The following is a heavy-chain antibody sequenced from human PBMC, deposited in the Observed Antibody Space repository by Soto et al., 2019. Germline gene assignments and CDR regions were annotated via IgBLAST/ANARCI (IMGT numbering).Heavy chain of an antibody. D-gene: IGHD1-1*01. Sequence: SETLSLTCTVSGGGVYSDGYYWGWIRRPPGQGLEWIGNIYYSGSTYYNPSLKNRVTISLDTSKNQFSLRLNAVTAADTAVYYCGSRSRRRFYNYWGTRTLVTVST. CDR2: IYYSGST. J-gene: IGHJ4*02. V-gene: IGHV4-39*01. CDR3: GSRSRRRFYNY. CDR1: GGGVYSDGYY.